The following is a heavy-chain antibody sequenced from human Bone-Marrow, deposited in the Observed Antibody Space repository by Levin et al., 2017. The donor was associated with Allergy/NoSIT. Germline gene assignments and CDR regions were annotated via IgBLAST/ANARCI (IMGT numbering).Heavy chain of an antibody. Sequence: GESLKISCQSSGYGFTNYWIAWVRQMPGKGLECMGIIYPRDSDTKYSPPFEGQVTISVDKSINTAYLQWNGLKASDTAMYYCARSGSSSFYSYHGMDVWGQGTTVIVSS. CDR3: ARSGSSSFYSYHGMDV. CDR1: GYGFTNYW. CDR2: IYPRDSDT. J-gene: IGHJ6*02. V-gene: IGHV5-51*01. D-gene: IGHD1-26*01.